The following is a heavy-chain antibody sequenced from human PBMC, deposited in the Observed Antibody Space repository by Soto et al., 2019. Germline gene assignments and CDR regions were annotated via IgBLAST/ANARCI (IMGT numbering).Heavy chain of an antibody. J-gene: IGHJ4*02. CDR3: AKGKTSGWYYFDY. CDR2: ISASGRDI. CDR1: AFTFNNYA. D-gene: IGHD6-19*01. V-gene: IGHV3-23*01. Sequence: LRLSCAASAFTFNNYAMSWVRQAPGRGLEWVSGISASGRDIHYADSVKDRFTVSRDNSKNTLYLQMNSLRAEDTAIYYCAKGKTSGWYYFDYWGQGALVTVSS.